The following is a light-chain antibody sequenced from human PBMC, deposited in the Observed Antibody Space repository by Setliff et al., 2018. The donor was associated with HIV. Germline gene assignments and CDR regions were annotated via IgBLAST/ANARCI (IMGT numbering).Light chain of an antibody. CDR2: DVT. Sequence: QSVLTQPASVSGSPGQSITISCTGSSSDIGDYESVSRYQQHPGEVPKLMIYDVTKRPSGVSNRFSASKSGNTASLTISGLQAEDEAHYYCCSYAGGDTWIFGGGTK. J-gene: IGLJ2*01. V-gene: IGLV2-23*02. CDR3: CSYAGGDTWI. CDR1: SSDIGDYES.